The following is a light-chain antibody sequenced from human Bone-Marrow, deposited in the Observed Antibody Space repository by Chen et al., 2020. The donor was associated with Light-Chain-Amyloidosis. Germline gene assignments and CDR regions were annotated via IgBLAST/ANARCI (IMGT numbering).Light chain of an antibody. CDR1: ALPKHY. CDR3: QSAESSDLGV. J-gene: IGLJ3*02. Sequence: SYELTQPPSVSVSPGQTARITCSGDALPKHYAYWYQQKPGQAPVLVICKDTERPSGIPERFSGSSSGTTVTLTISGVQAEDEADYYCQSAESSDLGVFGGGTKLTVL. V-gene: IGLV3-25*03. CDR2: KDT.